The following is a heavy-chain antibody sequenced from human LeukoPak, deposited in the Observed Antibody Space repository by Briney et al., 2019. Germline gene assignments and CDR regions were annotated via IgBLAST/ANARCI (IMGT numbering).Heavy chain of an antibody. J-gene: IGHJ4*02. V-gene: IGHV4-31*03. CDR1: GGSISSGGYY. CDR3: ARAPYSSGWYRRGYFDY. CDR2: IYYSGST. D-gene: IGHD6-19*01. Sequence: SQTLSLTCTVSGGSISSGGYYWSWIRQHPGKGLEWIGYIYYSGSTYYNPSLKSRVTISVDTSKNQFSLKLSSVTAADTAVYYCARAPYSSGWYRRGYFDYWGQGTLVTVSS.